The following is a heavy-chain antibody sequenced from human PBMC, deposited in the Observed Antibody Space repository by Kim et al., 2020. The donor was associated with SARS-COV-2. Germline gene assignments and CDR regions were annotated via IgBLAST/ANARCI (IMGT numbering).Heavy chain of an antibody. CDR2: IYTSGST. J-gene: IGHJ6*02. CDR1: GGSISSGSYY. Sequence: TLSLTCTVSGGSISSGSYYWSWIRQPAGKGLEWIGRIYTSGSTNYNPSLKSRVTISVETSKNQFSLKLSSVTAADTAVYYCAKGEFGYSYGFGKDYYYYGMDVWGQGTTVTVSS. D-gene: IGHD5-18*01. CDR3: AKGEFGYSYGFGKDYYYYGMDV. V-gene: IGHV4-61*02.